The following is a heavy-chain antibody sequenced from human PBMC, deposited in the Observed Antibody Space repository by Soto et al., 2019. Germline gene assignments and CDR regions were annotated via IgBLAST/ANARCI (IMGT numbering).Heavy chain of an antibody. CDR1: GFAFNNYG. Sequence: LRLSCTVSGFAFNNYGINWVRQAPGQGLEWVSSISKSDYTYYSDSVKGRFTISRDNAKNSVSLQMNTLRVEDTAVYYCAREDSIIIPAVSDFWGQGALVTVSS. D-gene: IGHD2-2*01. J-gene: IGHJ4*02. CDR3: AREDSIIIPAVSDF. CDR2: ISKSDYT. V-gene: IGHV3-21*01.